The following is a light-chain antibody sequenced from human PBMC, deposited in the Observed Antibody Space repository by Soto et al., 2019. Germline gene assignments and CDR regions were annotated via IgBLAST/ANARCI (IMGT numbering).Light chain of an antibody. Sequence: IVLTQSPGTLSLSPGERATLSCRASQSVSNNYLAWYQQKPGQAPRLLIYLASRRATGIPDRFSGTWSGTVFTLAISRLEPEDFAVYYCQQYGTSPLTFGGGTKMEIK. CDR1: QSVSNNY. CDR2: LAS. V-gene: IGKV3-20*01. J-gene: IGKJ4*01. CDR3: QQYGTSPLT.